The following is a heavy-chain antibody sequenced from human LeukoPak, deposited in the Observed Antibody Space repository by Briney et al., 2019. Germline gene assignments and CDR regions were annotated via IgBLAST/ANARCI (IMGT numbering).Heavy chain of an antibody. D-gene: IGHD7-27*01. CDR2: INYSGST. Sequence: PSETLSLTCTVSGGSISSSGYSWGWIRQPPGKGRKWIGNINYSGSTYYNPSLKGRVTIFVDTSENQFSLKVTSVTAADTAVYFCARRVTGDLRRFDYWGQGTLVTVSS. CDR1: GGSISSSGYS. J-gene: IGHJ4*02. CDR3: ARRVTGDLRRFDY. V-gene: IGHV4-39*01.